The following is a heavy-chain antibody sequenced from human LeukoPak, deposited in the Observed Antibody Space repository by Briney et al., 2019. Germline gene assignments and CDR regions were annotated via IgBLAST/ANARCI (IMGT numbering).Heavy chain of an antibody. V-gene: IGHV4-39*07. D-gene: IGHD6-19*01. CDR3: ARDGPGIAVAGNY. J-gene: IGHJ4*02. Sequence: SETLSLTCTVSGGSISSSSYYWGWIRQPPGKGLEWIGSIYYSGSTYYNPSLKSRVTISVDTSKNQFSLKLSSVTAADTAVYYCARDGPGIAVAGNYWGQGTLVTVSS. CDR1: GGSISSSSYY. CDR2: IYYSGST.